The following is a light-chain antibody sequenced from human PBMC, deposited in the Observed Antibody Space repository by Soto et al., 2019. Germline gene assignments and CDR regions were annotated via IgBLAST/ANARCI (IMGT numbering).Light chain of an antibody. CDR1: SSDVGSYNL. Sequence: QSALTQPASVSGSPGQSITISCTGTSSDVGSYNLVSWYQQYPGTAPKLMIYEDSKRPSGVSNRFSGSKSGNTASLTISGLQTEDEADYYCCSYAGSSNVFGTGTKLTVL. J-gene: IGLJ1*01. CDR2: EDS. CDR3: CSYAGSSNV. V-gene: IGLV2-23*02.